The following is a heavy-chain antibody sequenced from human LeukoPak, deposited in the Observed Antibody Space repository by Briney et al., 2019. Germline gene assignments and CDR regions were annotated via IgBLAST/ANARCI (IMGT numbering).Heavy chain of an antibody. CDR2: IYYSGST. J-gene: IGHJ4*02. CDR1: GGSISSSSYY. D-gene: IGHD2-15*01. Sequence: SETLSLTCTVSGGSISSSSYYWGWIRQPPGKGLEWIGSIYYSGSTYYNPSLKSRVTISVDTSKNQFSLKLSSVTAADTAVHYCARHAPAVDRMIDYWGQGTLVTVSS. CDR3: ARHAPAVDRMIDY. V-gene: IGHV4-39*01.